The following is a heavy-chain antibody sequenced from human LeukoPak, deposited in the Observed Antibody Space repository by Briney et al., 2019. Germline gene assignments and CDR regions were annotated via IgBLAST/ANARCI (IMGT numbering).Heavy chain of an antibody. CDR2: ISSSSSYI. D-gene: IGHD3-10*01. V-gene: IGHV3-21*01. CDR1: GFTFSSYS. Sequence: GSLRLSCAASGFTFSSYSMNWVRQAPGKGLEWVSSISSSSSYIYYADSVKGRFTISRDNAKNSLYLQVNSLRAEDTAVYYCASPQRPMVRGVIPESPFDYWGQGTLVTVSS. CDR3: ASPQRPMVRGVIPESPFDY. J-gene: IGHJ4*02.